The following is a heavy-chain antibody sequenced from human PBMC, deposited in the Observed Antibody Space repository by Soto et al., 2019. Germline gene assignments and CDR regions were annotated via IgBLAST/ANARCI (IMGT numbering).Heavy chain of an antibody. J-gene: IGHJ6*02. D-gene: IGHD3-10*02. V-gene: IGHV3-30-3*01. CDR3: ARAPVRGVIWPLHYYGMDV. Sequence: QVQLVESGGGVVQPGRSLRLSCAASGFTFSSYAMHWVRQAPGKGLEWVAVISYDGSNKYYADSVKGRFTISRDNSKNTLYLQMNSLRAEDTAVYYCARAPVRGVIWPLHYYGMDVWGQGTTVTVSS. CDR2: ISYDGSNK. CDR1: GFTFSSYA.